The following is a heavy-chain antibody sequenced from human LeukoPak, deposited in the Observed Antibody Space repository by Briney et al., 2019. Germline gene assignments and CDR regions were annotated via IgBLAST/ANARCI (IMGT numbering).Heavy chain of an antibody. CDR1: GLTFSVSA. CDR3: THPAYYYNVDV. Sequence: GGSLRLSCSASGLTFSVSAIHWVRQASGKGLEWVGRIKTKADNYATAYAASVRGRFTISRDDSTNTAYLQMNSLKTEDTAVYYCTHPAYYYNVDVWGKGTTVTVSS. D-gene: IGHD6-25*01. J-gene: IGHJ6*04. CDR2: IKTKADNYAT. V-gene: IGHV3-73*01.